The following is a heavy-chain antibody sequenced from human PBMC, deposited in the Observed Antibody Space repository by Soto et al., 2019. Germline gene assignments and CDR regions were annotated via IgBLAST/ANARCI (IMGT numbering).Heavy chain of an antibody. V-gene: IGHV3-9*01. J-gene: IGHJ6*01. CDR1: GFSIDAYG. CDR2: ITYNSRIK. Sequence: EVQLAESGGGLVQPGRSLRLSCAASGFSIDAYGMHWVRQVPGKGLEWVSGITYNSRIKHYAESGEGRFTISRDNAKNSLYLDTNSLGPDHTGEYFCAKDMKVRTDFFFAMEVWGQGTTVTVSS. CDR3: AKDMKVRTDFFFAMEV.